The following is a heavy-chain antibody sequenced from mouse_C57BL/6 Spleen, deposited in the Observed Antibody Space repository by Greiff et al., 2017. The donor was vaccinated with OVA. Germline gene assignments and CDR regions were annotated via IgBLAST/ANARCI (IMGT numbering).Heavy chain of an antibody. CDR3: ARDQDY. CDR2: ISDGGSYT. CDR1: GFTFSSYA. Sequence: EVKLMESGGGLVKPGGSLKLPCAASGFTFSSYAMSWVRQTPEKRLEWVATISDGGSYTYYPDNVKGRFTISRDNAKNNLYLQMSHLKSEDTAMYYCARDQDYWGQGTTLTVSS. V-gene: IGHV5-4*01. J-gene: IGHJ2*01.